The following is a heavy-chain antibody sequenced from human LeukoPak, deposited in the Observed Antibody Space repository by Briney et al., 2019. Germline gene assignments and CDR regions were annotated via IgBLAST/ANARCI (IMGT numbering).Heavy chain of an antibody. J-gene: IGHJ4*02. D-gene: IGHD3-3*01. CDR1: GGSFSGYY. CDR2: INHSGST. V-gene: IGHV4-34*01. CDR3: ARVRGRPKLNYDFWSGPRNFDY. Sequence: SETLSLTCAVCGGSFSGYYWSWIRQPPGKGLEWIGEINHSGSTNYNPSLKSRVTISVDTSKNQFSLKLSSVTAADTAVYYCARVRGRPKLNYDFWSGPRNFDYWGQGTLVTVSS.